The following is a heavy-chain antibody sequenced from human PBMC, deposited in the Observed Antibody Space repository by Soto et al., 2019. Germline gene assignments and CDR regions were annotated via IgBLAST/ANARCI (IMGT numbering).Heavy chain of an antibody. CDR3: AKDRTVAARHSDY. J-gene: IGHJ4*02. D-gene: IGHD5-18*01. Sequence: ASVKVSCKASGYTFTDCYVHWVRQAPGQGLEWMGWINPKSGGTNIAQRFKGRVNMTRDMSISTVYMEMNSLRAEDSAVYYCAKDRTVAARHSDYWGQGTQVTVSS. CDR1: GYTFTDCY. V-gene: IGHV1-2*02. CDR2: INPKSGGT.